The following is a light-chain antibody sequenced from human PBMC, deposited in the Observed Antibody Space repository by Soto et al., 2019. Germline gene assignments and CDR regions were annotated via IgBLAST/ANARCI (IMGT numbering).Light chain of an antibody. CDR2: DAS. V-gene: IGKV3-11*01. J-gene: IGKJ2*01. CDR3: QQRSNLPRT. CDR1: QSVSSY. Sequence: EIVLTQSPATLSLSPGERATLXCRASQSVSSYLAWYQQKPGQAPRLLIYDASNRATGIPARFSGSGSGTDFTLTISSLEPEDFAVYYCQQRSNLPRTFGQGTKLEIK.